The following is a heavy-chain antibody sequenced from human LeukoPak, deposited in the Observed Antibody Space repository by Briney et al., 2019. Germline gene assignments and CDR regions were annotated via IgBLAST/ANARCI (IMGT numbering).Heavy chain of an antibody. CDR2: MNPNSGNT. CDR1: GYTFTSYD. V-gene: IGHV1-8*01. D-gene: IGHD4-23*01. CDR3: ARVWAYGGNSSYYYYMDV. J-gene: IGHJ6*03. Sequence: ASVKVSCKASGYTFTSYDINWVRQATGQGLEWMGWMNPNSGNTGYAQKSQGRVTMTRNTSISTAYMELSSLRSEDTAVYYCARVWAYGGNSSYYYYMDVWGKGTTVTVSS.